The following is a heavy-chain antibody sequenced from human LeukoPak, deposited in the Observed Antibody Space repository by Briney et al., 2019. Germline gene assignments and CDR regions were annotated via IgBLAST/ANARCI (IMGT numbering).Heavy chain of an antibody. CDR3: ARERVGPTTGCDY. CDR1: GYTFTNYY. V-gene: IGHV1-46*01. CDR2: INPSGGGT. Sequence: GASVKVSCKASGYTFTNYYIHWVRQAPGQGPEWMGLINPSGGGTNYAQTFQGRVTMPRDTSTSTVYMDLSSLKSEDTAVYYCARERVGPTTGCDYWGQGTLVIVSS. J-gene: IGHJ4*02. D-gene: IGHD1-26*01.